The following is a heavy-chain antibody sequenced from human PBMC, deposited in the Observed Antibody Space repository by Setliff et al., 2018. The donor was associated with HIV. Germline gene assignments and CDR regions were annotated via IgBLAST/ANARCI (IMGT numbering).Heavy chain of an antibody. V-gene: IGHV4-34*01. CDR3: ARGGYSYGFGRHRAYFQY. J-gene: IGHJ1*01. CDR2: INHSGGT. Sequence: SETLSLTCAVYGGSFSAYYWSWIRQTPGKGLEWIGEINHSGGTNYNPSLKSRVTMSVDTSKNQFSLILSPVTAADTAVFYCARGGYSYGFGRHRAYFQYWGQGTQVTVSS. CDR1: GGSFSAYY. D-gene: IGHD5-18*01.